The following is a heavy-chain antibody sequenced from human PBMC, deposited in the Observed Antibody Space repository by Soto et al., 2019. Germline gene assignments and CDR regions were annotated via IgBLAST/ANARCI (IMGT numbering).Heavy chain of an antibody. CDR1: GYTFTSYD. Sequence: QVQLVQSGAEVKKPGASVKVSCKASGYTFTSYDINWVRQATGQGLEWMGWMNPNSGNAAFAQKFQGRVTMTRDTSVSTAYMELSSLRSEDTAVYYWARGSEGKRGGDYWGQGTLVTVSS. V-gene: IGHV1-8*01. CDR2: MNPNSGNA. D-gene: IGHD3-10*01. J-gene: IGHJ4*02. CDR3: ARGSEGKRGGDY.